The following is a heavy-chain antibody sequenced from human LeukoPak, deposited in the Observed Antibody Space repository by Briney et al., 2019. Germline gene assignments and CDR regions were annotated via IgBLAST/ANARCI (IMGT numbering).Heavy chain of an antibody. Sequence: GGSLRLSCAASGFTFSSYSMNWVRQAPGKGLEWVSSISSSSSYIYYADSVKGRFTISRDNAKNSLYLQMNSLRAEDTAVYYCARARYSNYYYYMDVWGKGTTVTISS. CDR1: GFTFSSYS. D-gene: IGHD5-18*01. J-gene: IGHJ6*03. CDR3: ARARYSNYYYYMDV. CDR2: ISSSSSYI. V-gene: IGHV3-21*01.